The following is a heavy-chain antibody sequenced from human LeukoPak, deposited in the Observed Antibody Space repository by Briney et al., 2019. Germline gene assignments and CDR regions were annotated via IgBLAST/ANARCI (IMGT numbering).Heavy chain of an antibody. CDR1: GDSISNYY. D-gene: IGHD6-13*01. CDR2: IYHSGFT. Sequence: SETLSLTCTVSGDSISNYYCSWIRQPPGKGLEWIGYIYHSGFTNYNPSLKRRVTISVDTSKNQFSLRLSSVTAADTAVYYCAKGRTAAGSFDYGGQGTLVTVSA. V-gene: IGHV4-59*08. CDR3: AKGRTAAGSFDY. J-gene: IGHJ4*02.